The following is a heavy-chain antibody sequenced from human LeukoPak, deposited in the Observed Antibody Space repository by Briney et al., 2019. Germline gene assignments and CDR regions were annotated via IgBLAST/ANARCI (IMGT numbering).Heavy chain of an antibody. CDR3: ARGSSYGTRFDS. Sequence: ASVKVSCKASGYTFTNYYMHWVRQAPGQGLEWMGIINPSDGSTDYAQKFPGRITMTRDTSTSTVYMKLSSLTSEDTAIYYCARGSSYGTRFDSWGQGTLVTVSS. CDR1: GYTFTNYY. D-gene: IGHD1/OR15-1a*01. J-gene: IGHJ4*02. V-gene: IGHV1-46*01. CDR2: INPSDGST.